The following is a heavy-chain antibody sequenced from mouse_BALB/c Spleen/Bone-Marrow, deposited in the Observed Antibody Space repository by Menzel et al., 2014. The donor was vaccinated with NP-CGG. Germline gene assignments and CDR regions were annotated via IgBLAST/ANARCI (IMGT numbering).Heavy chain of an antibody. CDR3: TRNYVSHYFDY. CDR1: GFNIKDTF. D-gene: IGHD1-1*01. CDR2: IDPANDNS. V-gene: IGHV14-3*02. Sequence: VQLQQSGAELVKPGASVKLSCAASGFNIKDTFTHWVKQRPEQGLEWIGSIDPANDNSKFDPKFQGKATLTADTSSNTAYLQLSSLTSEDTAVYFCTRNYVSHYFDYWGQGTTLTVSS. J-gene: IGHJ2*01.